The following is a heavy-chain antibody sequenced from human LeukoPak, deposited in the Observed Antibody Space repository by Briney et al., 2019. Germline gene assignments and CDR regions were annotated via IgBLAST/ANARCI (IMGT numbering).Heavy chain of an antibody. CDR3: ARAAVPAAAYYYYYGMDV. Sequence: GASVKVSCKASGYTFTSYDINWVRQATGQGLEWMGWMNPNSGNTGYAQKFQGRVTMTRNTSISTAYMELSSLRSEDTAVYYCARAAVPAAAYYYYYGMDVWGQGTTVIVSS. J-gene: IGHJ6*02. D-gene: IGHD2-2*01. V-gene: IGHV1-8*01. CDR2: MNPNSGNT. CDR1: GYTFTSYD.